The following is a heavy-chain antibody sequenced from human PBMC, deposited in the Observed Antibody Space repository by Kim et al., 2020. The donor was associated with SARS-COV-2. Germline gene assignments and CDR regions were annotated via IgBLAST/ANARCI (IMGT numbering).Heavy chain of an antibody. Sequence: NHSGSTNDTPSLKSRVTISVDTAKNQFARKLSSVTAADTAVYYCARGRGYWGQGTLVTVSS. V-gene: IGHV4-34*01. CDR3: ARGRGY. CDR2: NHSGST. J-gene: IGHJ4*02.